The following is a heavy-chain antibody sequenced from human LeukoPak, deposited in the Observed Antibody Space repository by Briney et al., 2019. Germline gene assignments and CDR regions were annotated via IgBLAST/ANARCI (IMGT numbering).Heavy chain of an antibody. Sequence: PSETLSLTCTVSGGSISSYYWSWIRQPPGKGLERIGYIYYTGNTNYNPSLKSRVTISVDTSKNQFSLNLSSVTAADTAIYYCARLGGATSPFGYWGQGTLVTVSS. D-gene: IGHD1-26*01. CDR3: ARLGGATSPFGY. V-gene: IGHV4-59*08. J-gene: IGHJ4*02. CDR2: IYYTGNT. CDR1: GGSISSYY.